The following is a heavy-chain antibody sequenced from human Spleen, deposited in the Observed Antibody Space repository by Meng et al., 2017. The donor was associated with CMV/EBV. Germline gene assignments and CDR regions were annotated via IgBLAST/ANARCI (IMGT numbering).Heavy chain of an antibody. V-gene: IGHV4-61*01. J-gene: IGHJ4*02. CDR2: IYYSGSP. D-gene: IGHD1-1*01. CDR3: AREGPYLTTGFDY. CDR1: CGSVSRGSYY. Sequence: SCGSVSRGSYYWSWIRQPPGKGLEWLGYIYYSGSPNYNPSLKSRVTISADTSKKQFSLKLSSVTAADTAVYYCAREGPYLTTGFDYWGQGTLVTVSS.